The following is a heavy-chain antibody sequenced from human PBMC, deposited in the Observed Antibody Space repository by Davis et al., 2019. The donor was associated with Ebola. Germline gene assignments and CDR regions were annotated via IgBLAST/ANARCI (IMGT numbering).Heavy chain of an antibody. J-gene: IGHJ3*02. CDR2: IKQDGSEK. CDR1: GFTFSSYW. D-gene: IGHD3-10*01. CDR3: ARAGSYSAFDI. V-gene: IGHV3-7*04. Sequence: GESLKISCAASGFTFSSYWMSWVRQAPGKGLEWVANIKQDGSEKYYVDSVKGRFTISRDNAKNSLYLQMNSLRAEDTAVYYCARAGSYSAFDIWGQGTMVTVSS.